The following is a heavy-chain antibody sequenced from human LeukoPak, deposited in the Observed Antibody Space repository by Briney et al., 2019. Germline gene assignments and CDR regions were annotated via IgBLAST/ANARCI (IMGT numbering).Heavy chain of an antibody. CDR2: INHSGST. CDR3: ARGAARPSYYFDY. V-gene: IGHV4-34*01. CDR1: GGSFSGYY. D-gene: IGHD6-6*01. Sequence: TSETLSLTCAVYGGSFSGYYWSWIRQPPGKGLEWIGEINHSGSTNYNPSLKSRVTISVDTSKNRFSLKLSSVTAADTAVYYCARGAARPSYYFDYWGQGTLVTVSS. J-gene: IGHJ4*02.